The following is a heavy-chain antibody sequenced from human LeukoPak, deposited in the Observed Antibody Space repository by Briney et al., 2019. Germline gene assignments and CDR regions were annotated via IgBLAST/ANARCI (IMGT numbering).Heavy chain of an antibody. V-gene: IGHV3-9*01. CDR1: GFTFDDYA. CDR3: ARVTKQQLAYTYSDR. CDR2: ISWNSGSI. D-gene: IGHD6-13*01. Sequence: GGSLRLSCAASGFTFDDYAMHWVRQAPGKGLEWVSGISWNSGSIGYADSVKGRFTISRDNANNSLYLQMNSLRAEHPALYYCARVTKQQLAYTYSDRWGRGTLLTVYS. J-gene: IGHJ2*01.